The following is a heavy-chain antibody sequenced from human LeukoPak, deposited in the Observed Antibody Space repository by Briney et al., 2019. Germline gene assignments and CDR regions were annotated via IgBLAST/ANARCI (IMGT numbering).Heavy chain of an antibody. CDR2: ISSDGSYK. Sequence: GGSLRLSCVVSGFTFRSSGMHWVRQAPDKGLEWVAVISSDGSYKYHADSVKGRFTISRDNSENTLYLQMNSLRAEDTGVYYCAAQMATDWWGQGTLVTVSS. CDR3: AAQMATDW. CDR1: GFTFRSSG. V-gene: IGHV3-30*03. D-gene: IGHD5-24*01. J-gene: IGHJ4*02.